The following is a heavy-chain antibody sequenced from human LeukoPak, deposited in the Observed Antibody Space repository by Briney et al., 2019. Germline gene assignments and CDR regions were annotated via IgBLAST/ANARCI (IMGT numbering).Heavy chain of an antibody. CDR2: IYRDGTI. V-gene: IGHV4-4*07. D-gene: IGHD4-17*01. J-gene: IGHJ5*02. Sequence: SETLSLTCTVSGGSISRYYWSWIRQPAGKGLEWIGRIYRDGTITYNPSLQSRLTMSIDTSKNQFSLKLSFVTAADTAVYYCARDSGTTGEVKFDPWGQGTLVTVSS. CDR3: ARDSGTTGEVKFDP. CDR1: GGSISRYY.